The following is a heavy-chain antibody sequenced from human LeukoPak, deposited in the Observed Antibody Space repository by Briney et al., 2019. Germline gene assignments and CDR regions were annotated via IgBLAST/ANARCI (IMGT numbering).Heavy chain of an antibody. D-gene: IGHD4/OR15-4a*01. V-gene: IGHV3-7*01. J-gene: IGHJ4*02. CDR1: GFTFSVYT. CDR2: IKQDGNEK. CDR3: ARDTLGEGEDANYAVYYFDY. Sequence: GGSLRLSCAASGFTFSVYTMSWVRQAPGKGLEWVANIKQDGNEKYYADSVKGRFTISRDNGKNSLDLQMNSLRADDTAVYYCARDTLGEGEDANYAVYYFDYWGQGTVVTVSS.